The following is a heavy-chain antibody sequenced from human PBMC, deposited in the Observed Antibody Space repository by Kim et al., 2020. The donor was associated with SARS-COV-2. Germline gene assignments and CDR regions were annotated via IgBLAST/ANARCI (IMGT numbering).Heavy chain of an antibody. V-gene: IGHV3-74*01. J-gene: IGHJ4*02. CDR3: VRSGGWPDY. Sequence: GSYTKDPDSVKGRFTMSRDNAKNTLYLQMNSLRVEDTAVYYCVRSGGWPDYWGQGTLVTVSS. D-gene: IGHD6-19*01. CDR2: GSYT.